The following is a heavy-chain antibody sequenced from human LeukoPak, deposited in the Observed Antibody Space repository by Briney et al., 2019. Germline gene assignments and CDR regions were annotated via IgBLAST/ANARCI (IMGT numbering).Heavy chain of an antibody. CDR3: AREGPTGTMEFSRFDY. D-gene: IGHD1-7*01. J-gene: IGHJ4*02. CDR1: GGSISSYY. Sequence: KPSETLSLTCTVSGGSISSYYWSWIRQPAGKGLEWIGRIYTSGSTNYNPSLKSRVTMSVDTSKNQFSLKLSSVTAADTAVYYCAREGPTGTMEFSRFDYWGQGTLVTVSS. CDR2: IYTSGST. V-gene: IGHV4-4*07.